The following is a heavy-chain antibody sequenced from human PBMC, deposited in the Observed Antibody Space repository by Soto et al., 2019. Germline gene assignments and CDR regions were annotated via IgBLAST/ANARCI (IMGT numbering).Heavy chain of an antibody. CDR2: INHSGST. V-gene: IGHV4-34*01. CDR1: GGSFSGYY. D-gene: IGHD1-26*01. CDR3: ARPVAGARDY. J-gene: IGHJ4*02. Sequence: PSETLSLTCAVYGGSFSGYYWSWIRQPPGKGLEWIGEINHSGSTNYNPSLKSRVTISVDTSKNQFSLKLSSVTAADTAVYYCARPVAGARDYWGQGTLVTVSS.